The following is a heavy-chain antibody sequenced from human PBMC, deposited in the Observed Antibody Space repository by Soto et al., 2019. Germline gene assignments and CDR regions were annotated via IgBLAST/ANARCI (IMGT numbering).Heavy chain of an antibody. CDR3: ARRPYSSGWYVVDY. V-gene: IGHV4-4*07. CDR2: LYSSGNT. J-gene: IGHJ4*02. Sequence: SETLSLTCTVSGASISAYAWSWIRQPAGKGLEWIGRLYSSGNTNYNPSFKSRLTMSADTSKNQFSLKLSSVTAADTAVYYCARRPYSSGWYVVDYWGQGTLVTVSS. CDR1: GASISAYA. D-gene: IGHD6-19*01.